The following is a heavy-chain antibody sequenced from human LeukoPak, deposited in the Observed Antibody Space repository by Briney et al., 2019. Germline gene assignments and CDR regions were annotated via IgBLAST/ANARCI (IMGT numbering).Heavy chain of an antibody. Sequence: GESLKISCKGSGYSFTSYWIGWVRQVPGKGLEWMGIMYPGDSDTRYSTSFKGQVTISADKSISTAYLQWRSLKAADTAIYYCARASGSRHGFDIWGQGTPVTVSS. CDR2: MYPGDSDT. J-gene: IGHJ3*02. CDR1: GYSFTSYW. D-gene: IGHD1-26*01. CDR3: ARASGSRHGFDI. V-gene: IGHV5-51*01.